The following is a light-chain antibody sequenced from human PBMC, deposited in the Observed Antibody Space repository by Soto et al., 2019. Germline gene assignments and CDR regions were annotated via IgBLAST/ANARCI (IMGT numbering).Light chain of an antibody. Sequence: QSALTQPRSVSGSPGQSVTISCTGSSSDVGEYNYVSWYQHHPGNAPKLMIYDVSKRPSGVPDRFSGSKSGNTASLTISGLQAEDEANYSCFSYAGSRVFGGGTKLTVL. V-gene: IGLV2-11*01. CDR1: SSDVGEYNY. J-gene: IGLJ3*02. CDR3: FSYAGSRV. CDR2: DVS.